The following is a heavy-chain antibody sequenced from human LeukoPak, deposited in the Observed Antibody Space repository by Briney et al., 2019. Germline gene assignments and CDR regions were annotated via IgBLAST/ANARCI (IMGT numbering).Heavy chain of an antibody. J-gene: IGHJ4*02. D-gene: IGHD3-22*01. CDR2: MNPNSGDT. CDR3: ARGDSSRWYWIDY. CDR1: GYTFTSYD. V-gene: IGHV1-8*01. Sequence: ASVKVSCKASGYTFTSYDINWVRQATGQGLEWMGWMNPNSGDTGYAQKFQGRVTMTRNTSISTAYMELSSLRFEDTAVYYCARGDSSRWYWIDYWGQGTLVPVSS.